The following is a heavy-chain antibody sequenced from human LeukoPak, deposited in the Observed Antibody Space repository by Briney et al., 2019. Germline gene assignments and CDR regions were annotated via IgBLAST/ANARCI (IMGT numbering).Heavy chain of an antibody. V-gene: IGHV4-59*01. CDR1: RDSISGYY. CDR3: AEGYNPYYFDY. J-gene: IGHJ4*02. CDR2: ISHSGGT. Sequence: PSETLSLTCTVSRDSISGYYWSWTRRPPGKGPEWIGYISHSGGTNYNPSLKSRVTISADTSKNQFSLKLSSVTAADTAVYYCAEGYNPYYFDYWGQGTLVTVSS. D-gene: IGHD1-14*01.